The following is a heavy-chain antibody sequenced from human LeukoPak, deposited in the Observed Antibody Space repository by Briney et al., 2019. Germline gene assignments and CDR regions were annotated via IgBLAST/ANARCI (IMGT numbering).Heavy chain of an antibody. V-gene: IGHV3-23*01. CDR1: GFTFSSYA. J-gene: IGHJ4*02. CDR2: INYSGGIT. D-gene: IGHD4/OR15-4a*01. CDR3: PAGDYQNYGVEY. Sequence: GGSLRLSCAASGFTFSSYAMSWVRQAPGKGLEWVSGINYSGGITYYADSVKGRFTISRDNSKNTLYLQMNNLRAEDTAVYYCPAGDYQNYGVEYRGQGTLVTISS.